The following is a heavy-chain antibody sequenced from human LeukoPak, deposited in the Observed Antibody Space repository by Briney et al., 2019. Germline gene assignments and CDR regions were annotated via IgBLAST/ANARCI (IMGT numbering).Heavy chain of an antibody. V-gene: IGHV3-74*01. CDR2: INSDGRDT. D-gene: IGHD6-13*01. CDR1: GFTFSSYW. J-gene: IGHJ4*02. Sequence: GVSLRLSCAASGFTFSSYWMHWVRQAPGKGLVWVSRINSDGRDTSYADSVKGRFTISRDNAKNTLYLQMNSLRAEDTAVYYCARDARIAAAGGAHFDYWGQGTLVTVSS. CDR3: ARDARIAAAGGAHFDY.